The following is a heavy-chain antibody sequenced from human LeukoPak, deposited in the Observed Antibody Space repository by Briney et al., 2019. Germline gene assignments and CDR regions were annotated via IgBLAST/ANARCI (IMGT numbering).Heavy chain of an antibody. J-gene: IGHJ4*02. CDR3: ARGADYSKSPCHY. D-gene: IGHD4-11*01. V-gene: IGHV3-30*04. CDR1: GFTFSNYA. CDR2: ISYDGSTK. Sequence: GRSLRLSCAASGFTFSNYAIHWVRQAPGKGLEWVAVISYDGSTKYYADSVKGRFTISRDNSKNTLYLQMNSLRPEDTAVYYCARGADYSKSPCHYWGQGTPVTVSS.